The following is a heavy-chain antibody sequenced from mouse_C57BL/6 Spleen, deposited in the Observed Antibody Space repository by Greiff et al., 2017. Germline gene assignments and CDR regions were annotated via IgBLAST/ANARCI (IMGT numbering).Heavy chain of an antibody. Sequence: VQLQQPGAELVMPGASVKLSCKASGYTFTSYWMHWVKQRPGQGLEWIGEIDPSDSYTNYNQKFKGKSTLTVDKSSSTAYMQLSSLTSEDSAVYYCSIRRDYDFDYWGQGTTLTVSS. V-gene: IGHV1-69*01. CDR1: GYTFTSYW. D-gene: IGHD2-13*01. CDR2: IDPSDSYT. J-gene: IGHJ2*01. CDR3: SIRRDYDFDY.